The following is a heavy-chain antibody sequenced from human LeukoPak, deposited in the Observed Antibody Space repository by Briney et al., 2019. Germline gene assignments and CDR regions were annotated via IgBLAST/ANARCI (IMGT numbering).Heavy chain of an antibody. CDR2: INSDATTT. D-gene: IGHD1-26*01. CDR3: ARSGIGRAFDI. J-gene: IGHJ3*02. CDR1: SFEINNFW. Sequence: AGSLTLSCLPSSFEINNFWMHWVRHGAEKGRDWVARINSDATTTTYADSLRGRFSVSRDNAKNMVYLEMTGLRVDDTAVYYCARSGIGRAFDIWGRGAAVTVSS. V-gene: IGHV3-74*01.